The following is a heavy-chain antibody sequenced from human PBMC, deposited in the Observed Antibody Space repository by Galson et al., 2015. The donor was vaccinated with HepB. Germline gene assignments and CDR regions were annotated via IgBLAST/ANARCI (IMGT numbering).Heavy chain of an antibody. CDR2: ISYDERSE. CDR1: GFTFTSYG. CDR3: AKDLQRTPGDGYNSGYYFDY. V-gene: IGHV3-30*18. J-gene: IGHJ4*02. Sequence: SLRLSCAASGFTFTSYGMHWVRQAPGRGLEWVAVISYDERSEYYADSVRGRFTISRDNSKNTLFLQMNSLRAEDTAVYYCAKDLQRTPGDGYNSGYYFDYWGQGILVTVSS. D-gene: IGHD5-24*01.